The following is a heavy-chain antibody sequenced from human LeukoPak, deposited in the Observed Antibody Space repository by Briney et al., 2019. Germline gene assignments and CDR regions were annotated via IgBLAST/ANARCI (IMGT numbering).Heavy chain of an antibody. J-gene: IGHJ3*02. D-gene: IGHD2-15*01. CDR1: GLTFSSYA. Sequence: GGSLRLSCAASGLTFSSYAMNWVRQAPGKGLEWVANIKQDGSEKYYVDSVKGRFTISRDNAKNSLYLQMNSLRAEDTAVYYCARAPTKFQVARDAFDIWGQGTMVTVSS. CDR2: IKQDGSEK. CDR3: ARAPTKFQVARDAFDI. V-gene: IGHV3-7*01.